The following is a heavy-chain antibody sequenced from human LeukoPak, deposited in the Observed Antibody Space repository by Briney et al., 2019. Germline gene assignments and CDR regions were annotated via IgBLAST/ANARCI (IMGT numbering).Heavy chain of an antibody. V-gene: IGHV3-7*01. Sequence: GGSLRLSCAASGFTFSRAWMSWVRQAPGKGLEWVANIKEDGSEDYYADSVKGRFAISKDNAKNSLYLQMNNLRAEDTAVYYCARARDGYNSSRAGDYWGQGTLVTVSS. D-gene: IGHD5-24*01. CDR2: IKEDGSED. CDR3: ARARDGYNSSRAGDY. J-gene: IGHJ4*02. CDR1: GFTFSRAW.